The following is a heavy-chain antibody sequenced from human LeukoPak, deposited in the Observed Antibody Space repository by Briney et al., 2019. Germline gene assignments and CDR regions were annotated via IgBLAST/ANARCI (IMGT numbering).Heavy chain of an antibody. CDR2: IYYSGST. CDR1: GGSFSGYY. D-gene: IGHD6-19*01. V-gene: IGHV4-59*01. J-gene: IGHJ4*02. CDR3: ARGIAVAGGFDY. Sequence: SETLSLTCAVYGGSFSGYYWSWIRQPPGKGLEWIGYIYYSGSTNYNPSLKSRVTISVDTSKNQFSLKLSSVTAADTAVYYCARGIAVAGGFDYWGQGTLVTVSS.